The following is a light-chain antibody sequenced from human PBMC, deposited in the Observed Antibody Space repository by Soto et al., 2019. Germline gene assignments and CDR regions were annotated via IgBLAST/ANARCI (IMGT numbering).Light chain of an antibody. J-gene: IGLJ1*01. CDR2: DVT. V-gene: IGLV2-11*01. CDR3: CSYAGSFYV. CDR1: SSDVGRYNY. Sequence: QSALTQPRSVSDSPGQSVTISCTGTSSDVGRYNYVSWYQQHPGKAPKLMIYDVTKRPSGVPDRFSGSKSDNTASLTISGLQAEDEGDYYCCSYAGSFYVFGIGTRLTVL.